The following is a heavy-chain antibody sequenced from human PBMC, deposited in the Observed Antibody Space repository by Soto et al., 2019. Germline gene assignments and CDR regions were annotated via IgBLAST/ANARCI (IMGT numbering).Heavy chain of an antibody. Sequence: QVQLQESGPGLVKPSQSLSLTCTVSGGSITSDDYYWSWIRQPPGRGLEWIGYIFYSGSTHYNPSLKSRFIISLDTSKKSVSLKLSSVTAADTAVYYCASANCGGDCSYRHDRYYFESWGQGTLVTVSS. CDR1: GGSITSDDYY. D-gene: IGHD2-21*02. J-gene: IGHJ4*02. CDR2: IFYSGST. V-gene: IGHV4-30-4*01. CDR3: ASANCGGDCSYRHDRYYFES.